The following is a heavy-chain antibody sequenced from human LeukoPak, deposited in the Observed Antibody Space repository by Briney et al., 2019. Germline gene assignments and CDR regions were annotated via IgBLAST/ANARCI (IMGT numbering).Heavy chain of an antibody. CDR3: ARGLTWLVDY. CDR2: INPNSGGT. D-gene: IGHD6-19*01. CDR1: GYTFTGYY. V-gene: IGHV1-2*02. Sequence: ASVKVSCKASGYTFTGYYMHWVRQAPGQGLEWMGWINPNSGGTNYAQKFQGRVTMSVDTSKNQFSLKLSSVTAADTAVYYCARGLTWLVDYWGQGTLVTVSS. J-gene: IGHJ4*02.